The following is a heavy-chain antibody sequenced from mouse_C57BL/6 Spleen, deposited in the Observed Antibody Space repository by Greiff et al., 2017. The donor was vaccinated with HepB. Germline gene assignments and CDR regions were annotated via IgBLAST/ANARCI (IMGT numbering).Heavy chain of an antibody. D-gene: IGHD1-1*01. J-gene: IGHJ4*01. V-gene: IGHV1-62-2*01. Sequence: QVQLQQSGAELVKPGASVKLSCKASGYTFTEYTIHWVKQRSGQGLEWIGWFYPGSGSIKYNEKFKDKATLTADKSSSTVYMELSRLTSEDSAVYFCAIHEEGYYGSSDYYAMDYWGQGTSVTVSS. CDR3: AIHEEGYYGSSDYYAMDY. CDR1: GYTFTEYT. CDR2: FYPGSGSI.